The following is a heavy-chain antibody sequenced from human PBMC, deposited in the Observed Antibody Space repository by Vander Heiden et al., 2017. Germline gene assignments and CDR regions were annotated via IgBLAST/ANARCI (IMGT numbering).Heavy chain of an antibody. CDR1: GFSLSTSGVG. CDR2: IYWDDDK. V-gene: IGHV2-5*02. J-gene: IGHJ4*02. Sequence: QITLKESGPTLVKPTQTLTLTCTFSGFSLSTSGVGVGWIRQPPGKALEWLALIYWDDDKRYSPSLKSRLTITKDTSKNQVVLTMTNMDPVDTATYYCAHLPWAGYYKGKYYFDYWGQGTLVTVSS. D-gene: IGHD3-9*01. CDR3: AHLPWAGYYKGKYYFDY.